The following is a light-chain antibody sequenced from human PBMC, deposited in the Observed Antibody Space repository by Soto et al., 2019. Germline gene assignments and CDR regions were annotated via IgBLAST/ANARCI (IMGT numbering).Light chain of an antibody. V-gene: IGLV2-14*01. J-gene: IGLJ1*01. CDR1: SSDFGGYNY. Sequence: QSVLTQPASVSGSPGQSISISCTGTSSDFGGYNYVSWYQQHPGKAPKLMIYDVSYRPSGVSNRFSGSKSGNTASLTISGLQAEDEADYYCNSYTSSSTLYVFGTGTKVTVL. CDR3: NSYTSSSTLYV. CDR2: DVS.